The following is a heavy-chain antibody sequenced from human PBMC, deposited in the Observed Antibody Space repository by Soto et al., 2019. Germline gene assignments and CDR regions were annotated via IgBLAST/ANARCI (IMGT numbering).Heavy chain of an antibody. V-gene: IGHV4-61*08. CDR1: GDSVSGGGYY. CDR2: ISFTGDT. Sequence: QVQLQESGPGLVKPSETLSLICTVSGDSVSGGGYYWTWIRQPPGKGLEWIGYISFTGDTTYNPSLRSRGTIAMHTSKNQFSLKLTSATAADTALYYCSRGGHYYNSMIWGPGTLVTVSS. J-gene: IGHJ4*02. CDR3: SRGGHYYNSMI. D-gene: IGHD3-22*01.